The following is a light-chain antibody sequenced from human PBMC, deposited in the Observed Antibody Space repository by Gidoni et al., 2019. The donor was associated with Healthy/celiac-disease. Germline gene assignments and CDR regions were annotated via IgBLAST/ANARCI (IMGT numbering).Light chain of an antibody. J-gene: IGKJ2*01. Sequence: EIVMTQSPATLAVPPGERTTLSCRASQSVSSNLAWYQQKPGQAPRLLIYGASTRATGIPARFSGSGSGTEVTLTISSLQSEDFAVYYCQQYNNWPPYTFGQGTKLEIK. CDR3: QQYNNWPPYT. V-gene: IGKV3-15*01. CDR1: QSVSSN. CDR2: GAS.